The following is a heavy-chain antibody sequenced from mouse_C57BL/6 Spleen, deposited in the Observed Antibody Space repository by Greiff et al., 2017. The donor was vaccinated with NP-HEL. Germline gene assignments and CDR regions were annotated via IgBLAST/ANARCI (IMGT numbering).Heavy chain of an antibody. CDR3: ASRYDEEGFDY. D-gene: IGHD2-14*01. Sequence: VKLVESGAELVKPGASVKISCKASGYAFSSYWMNWVKQRPGKGLEWIGQIYPGDGDTNYNGKFKGKATLTADKSSSTAYMQLSSLTSEDSAVYFCASRYDEEGFDYWGQGTTLTVSS. CDR1: GYAFSSYW. V-gene: IGHV1-80*01. J-gene: IGHJ2*01. CDR2: IYPGDGDT.